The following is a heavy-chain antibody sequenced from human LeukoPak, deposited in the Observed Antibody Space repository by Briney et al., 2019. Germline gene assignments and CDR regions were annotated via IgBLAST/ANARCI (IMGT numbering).Heavy chain of an antibody. D-gene: IGHD3-16*01. CDR1: GYTLTELS. CDR2: FDPEDGET. CDR3: ATGTPIMITFGGVPTAFDI. Sequence: ASVKVSCKVSGYTLTELSMHWVRQAPGKGLEWMGGFDPEDGETIYAQKFQGRVTMTEDTSTDTAYMELSSLRSEDTAVYYCATGTPIMITFGGVPTAFDIWGQGTMVTVPS. J-gene: IGHJ3*02. V-gene: IGHV1-24*01.